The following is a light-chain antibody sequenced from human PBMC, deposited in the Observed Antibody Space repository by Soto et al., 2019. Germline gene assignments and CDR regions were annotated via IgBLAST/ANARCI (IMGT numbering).Light chain of an antibody. CDR1: SSDIGSYDH. CDR3: ISYTDRQSYL. V-gene: IGLV2-14*03. CDR2: AVS. Sequence: QSALTQPASVSGSPGQSITISCSGTSSDIGSYDHVAWYQQFPGKSPKLIIYAVSDRPSGVSDRFSGSKSGISASLTNSGLQTEDEADYYCISYTDRQSYLFGTGTKVTVL. J-gene: IGLJ1*01.